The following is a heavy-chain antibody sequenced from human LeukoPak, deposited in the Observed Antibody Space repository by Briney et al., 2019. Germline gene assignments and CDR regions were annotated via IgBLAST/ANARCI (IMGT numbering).Heavy chain of an antibody. CDR2: INHSGST. J-gene: IGHJ6*02. V-gene: IGHV4-34*01. CDR3: ASAIAVAGPTHYYYYGMDV. D-gene: IGHD6-19*01. CDR1: GGSFSGYN. Sequence: PSETLSLTCAVYGGSFSGYNWSWIRQPPGKGLEWIGEINHSGSTNYNQSLKSRVTISVDTSKNQFSLKLSSVTAADTAVYYCASAIAVAGPTHYYYYGMDVWGQGTTVTVSS.